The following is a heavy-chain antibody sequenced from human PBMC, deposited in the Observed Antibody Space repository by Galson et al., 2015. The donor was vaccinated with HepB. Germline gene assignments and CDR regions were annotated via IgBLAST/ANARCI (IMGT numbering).Heavy chain of an antibody. D-gene: IGHD6-6*01. CDR1: GFTFRTRA. CDR3: AREVQLVGDFDY. V-gene: IGHV3-30*04. CDR2: IAYDGDQK. J-gene: IGHJ4*02. Sequence: SLRLSCAVSGFTFRTRAMHWVRQAPGKGLEWVAGIAYDGDQKNYADSVRGRFTISRDNSKNTLWLQMNSLRPDDTAVYYCAREVQLVGDFDYWGQGTLVTVSS.